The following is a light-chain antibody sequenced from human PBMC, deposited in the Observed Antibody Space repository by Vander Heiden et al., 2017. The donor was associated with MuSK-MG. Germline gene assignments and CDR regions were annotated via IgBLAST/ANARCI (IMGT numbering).Light chain of an antibody. CDR3: QQYNSMWA. J-gene: IGKJ1*01. V-gene: IGKV1-5*01. Sequence: DIQMTQSPSTLSASVGDRVTITCRASQSISTWLAWYQQKPGKAPKRLIYDASRLESGVPSRFRGSGSGTEFTLTIRSLQPDHFTTYYCQQYNSMWAFGQGTKVEIK. CDR1: QSISTW. CDR2: DAS.